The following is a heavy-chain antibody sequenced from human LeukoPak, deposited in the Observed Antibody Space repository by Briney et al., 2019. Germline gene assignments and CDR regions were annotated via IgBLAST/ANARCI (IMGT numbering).Heavy chain of an antibody. D-gene: IGHD3-22*01. J-gene: IGHJ4*02. CDR1: GYTFTDYY. CDR2: INPNSGGT. CDR3: ASTYDSSGPNDY. V-gene: IGHV1-2*06. Sequence: ASVTVSCKASGYTFTDYYMHWVRQAPGQGLEWMGRINPNSGGTNYAQKFQGRETMTRDTSISTAYMELSRLRSDDTAVYYCASTYDSSGPNDYWGQGTLVTVSS.